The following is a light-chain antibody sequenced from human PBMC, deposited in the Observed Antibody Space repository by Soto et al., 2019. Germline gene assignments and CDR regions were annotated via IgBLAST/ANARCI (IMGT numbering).Light chain of an antibody. CDR2: SNN. J-gene: IGLJ1*01. Sequence: VLTQPPSASGTPGQRVTISCSGSSSNIGSNTVNWYQQLPGTAPKLLIYSNNQRPSGVPDRFSGSKSGTSASLAISGLQSEDEAHYYSAAWDDTLNGHYVFGTGTKVTVL. CDR3: AAWDDTLNGHYV. CDR1: SSNIGSNT. V-gene: IGLV1-44*01.